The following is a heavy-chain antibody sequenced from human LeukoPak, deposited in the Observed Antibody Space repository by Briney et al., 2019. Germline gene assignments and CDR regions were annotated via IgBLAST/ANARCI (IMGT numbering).Heavy chain of an antibody. CDR3: ARELGSSWYWWFDP. J-gene: IGHJ5*02. CDR2: IYTSGST. CDR1: GGSISSGSYY. V-gene: IGHV4-61*02. Sequence: SETLSLTCTVSGGSISSGSYYWSWIRQPAGKGLEWIGRIYTSGSTNYNPSLKSRVTISVDTSKNQFSLKLSSVTAADTAVYYCARELGSSWYWWFDPWGQGTLVTVSS. D-gene: IGHD6-13*01.